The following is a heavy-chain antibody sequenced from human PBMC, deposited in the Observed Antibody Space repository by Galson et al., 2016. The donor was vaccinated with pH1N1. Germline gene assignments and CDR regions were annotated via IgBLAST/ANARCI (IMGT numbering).Heavy chain of an antibody. J-gene: IGHJ4*02. V-gene: IGHV1-46*01. Sequence: GYSVTRYYMPWVRQAPGQGLEWMGIIDPSDGTTTYSEKFQGRISLTRDTSTNSVYMELTTLRPDDSATYFCARRYFLDYWGQGTLVTVSS. CDR3: ARRYFLDY. CDR1: GYSVTRYY. CDR2: IDPSDGTT.